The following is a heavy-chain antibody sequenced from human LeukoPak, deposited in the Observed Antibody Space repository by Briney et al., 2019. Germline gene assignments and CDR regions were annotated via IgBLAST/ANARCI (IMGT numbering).Heavy chain of an antibody. CDR2: IYYNGKT. CDR1: GGAITDSNYY. D-gene: IGHD1-26*01. CDR3: ARYSGSHYAFDI. V-gene: IGHV4-39*01. Sequence: SETLSLTCTVSGGAITDSNYYWGWIRQPPGEGLEWIGNIYYNGKTFYNESVKSRVTISVDTSKKQFSLKLDSVTAADTALFYCARYSGSHYAFDIWGRGTMVTVSS. J-gene: IGHJ3*02.